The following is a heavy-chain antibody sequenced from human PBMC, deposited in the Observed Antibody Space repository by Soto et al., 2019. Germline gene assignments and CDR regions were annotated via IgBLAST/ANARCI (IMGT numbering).Heavy chain of an antibody. CDR2: TYYSGNT. D-gene: IGHD4-17*01. CDR3: ARTGRYGGNDFDY. CDR1: GYSISSPNW. J-gene: IGHJ4*02. Sequence: SETLSLTCAVSGYSISSPNWWGWIRQPPGKGLEWIGYTYYSGNTYYNPSLKSRVTMSIDKAKNQFSLKLSSVTAVDTAVYYCARTGRYGGNDFDYWGQGTLVTVSS. V-gene: IGHV4-28*01.